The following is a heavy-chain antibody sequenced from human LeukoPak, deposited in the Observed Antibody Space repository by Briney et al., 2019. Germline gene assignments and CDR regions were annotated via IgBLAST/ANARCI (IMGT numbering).Heavy chain of an antibody. D-gene: IGHD3-3*01. CDR3: ARAYDFWSGYYTSEYFDY. J-gene: IGHJ4*02. CDR1: GYSFTSYG. V-gene: IGHV1-18*01. CDR2: ISAYNGNT. Sequence: ASVKVSCKASGYSFTSYGISCVRQAPGQGLEWMGWISAYNGNTNYAQKLQGRVTMTTDTSTSTAYMELRSLRSDDTAVYYCARAYDFWSGYYTSEYFDYWGQGTLVTVSS.